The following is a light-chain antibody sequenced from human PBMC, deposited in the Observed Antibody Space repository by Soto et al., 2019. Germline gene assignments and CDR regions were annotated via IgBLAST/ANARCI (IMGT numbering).Light chain of an antibody. V-gene: IGKV1-5*01. CDR2: DAS. Sequence: DIQMTQSPSTLSASVGDRVTITCRASQSISSWLAWYQQKPGKAPKLLIYDASSLESGAPSRFGGSGSGTEFTLTISSLQPDDFATYYCQQYNSPWTFGQGTKVEIK. CDR3: QQYNSPWT. J-gene: IGKJ1*01. CDR1: QSISSW.